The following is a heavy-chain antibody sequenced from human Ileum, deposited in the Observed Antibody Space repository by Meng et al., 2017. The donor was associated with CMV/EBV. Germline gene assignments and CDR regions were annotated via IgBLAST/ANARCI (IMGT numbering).Heavy chain of an antibody. CDR1: GYTFTDYA. V-gene: IGHV1-18*01. CDR2: ISGYNSNT. D-gene: IGHD2-2*03. CDR3: ARDGYYPSRVFDY. Sequence: QVQVVQAGAEVKKPGAAVKVSCKASGYTFTDYAITWVRQAPGQGLEWMGWISGYNSNTKYAQKFQGRVTMTTDTSTTTVYMGLRNLRYDDTAVYYCARDGYYPSRVFDYWGLGTLVTVSS. J-gene: IGHJ4*01.